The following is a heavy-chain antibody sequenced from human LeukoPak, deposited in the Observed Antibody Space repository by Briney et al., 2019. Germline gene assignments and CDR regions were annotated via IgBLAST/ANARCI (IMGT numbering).Heavy chain of an antibody. J-gene: IGHJ5*02. CDR3: ARTPRATIGVHWFDP. D-gene: IGHD5-12*01. V-gene: IGHV1-18*04. CDR2: ISAYNGNT. Sequence: ASVKVSRKASGYTFTSYGIRWVRQAPGQGLEWMGWISAYNGNTNYAQKLQGRVTMTTDTSTSTAYMELRSLRSDDTAVYYCARTPRATIGVHWFDPWGQGTLVTVSS. CDR1: GYTFTSYG.